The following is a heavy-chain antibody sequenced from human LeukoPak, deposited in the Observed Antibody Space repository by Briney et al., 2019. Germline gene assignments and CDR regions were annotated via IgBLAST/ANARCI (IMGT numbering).Heavy chain of an antibody. J-gene: IGHJ4*02. Sequence: PSETLSLTCTVSGGSISGSYWSWIRQPAGKGLEWIGRIYTSGSTNYNPSLKSRVTMSADTSKNQFSLNLSSLTAADTAVYYCARGNEYTYGNFFDYWGQGILVTVSS. CDR1: GGSISGSY. V-gene: IGHV4-4*07. CDR3: ARGNEYTYGNFFDY. CDR2: IYTSGST. D-gene: IGHD5-18*01.